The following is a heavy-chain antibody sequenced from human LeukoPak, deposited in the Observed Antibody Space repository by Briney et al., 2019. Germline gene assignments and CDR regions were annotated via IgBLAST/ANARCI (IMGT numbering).Heavy chain of an antibody. CDR1: GFTFSTNA. J-gene: IGHJ3*02. CDR3: AKDSLLPSYYYDSSGYYLDAFDI. D-gene: IGHD3-22*01. Sequence: PGGSLRLSCLTSGFTFSTNAMSWVRQAPGKGLEWISGISGSGASTYYADSVTGRFTISRDNSRNTLYLQMNSLRGDDTAVYYCAKDSLLPSYYYDSSGYYLDAFDIWGQGTMVTVSS. CDR2: ISGSGAST. V-gene: IGHV3-23*01.